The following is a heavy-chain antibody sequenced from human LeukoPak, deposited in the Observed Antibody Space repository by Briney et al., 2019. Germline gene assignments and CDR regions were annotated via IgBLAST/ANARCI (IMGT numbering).Heavy chain of an antibody. CDR3: ARRVSAGVFDY. D-gene: IGHD3-10*01. V-gene: IGHV4-59*08. J-gene: IGHJ4*02. CDR2: IYYSGST. CDR1: GGSISSYY. Sequence: PSETLSLTCTVSGGSISSYYWSWIRQPPGKGLEWIGYIYYSGSTNYNPSLKSRVTISVDTSKNQFSLKLSSVTAADTAVYYCARRVSAGVFDYWGQGTLVIVSS.